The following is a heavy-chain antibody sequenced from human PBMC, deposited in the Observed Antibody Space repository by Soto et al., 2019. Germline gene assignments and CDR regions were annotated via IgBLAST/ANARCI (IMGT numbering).Heavy chain of an antibody. CDR3: AHSYDSSGYYSEYFQH. V-gene: IGHV2-5*01. Sequence: SGPTLVHPTQTLTLTCTFSGFSLSTSGVGVGWIRQPPGKALEWLALIYWNDDKRYRPSRKCMLTITKDTSQNQVVLTMNNMDPVDTAKYYCAHSYDSSGYYSEYFQHWGQGTLVTVSS. CDR1: GFSLSTSGVG. J-gene: IGHJ1*01. D-gene: IGHD3-22*01. CDR2: IYWNDDK.